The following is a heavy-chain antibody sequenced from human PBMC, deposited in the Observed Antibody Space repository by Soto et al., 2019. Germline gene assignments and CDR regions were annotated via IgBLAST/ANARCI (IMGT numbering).Heavy chain of an antibody. V-gene: IGHV1-3*01. Sequence: ASVKVSCKASGYTFTSYGISWVRQAPGQGLEWMGWINAGNGNTKYSQKFQGRVTITRDTSASTAYMELSSLRSEDTAVYYCARDVEYYGSGSSALGGMDVWGQGTTVTVSS. CDR3: ARDVEYYGSGSSALGGMDV. J-gene: IGHJ6*02. CDR2: INAGNGNT. CDR1: GYTFTSYG. D-gene: IGHD3-10*01.